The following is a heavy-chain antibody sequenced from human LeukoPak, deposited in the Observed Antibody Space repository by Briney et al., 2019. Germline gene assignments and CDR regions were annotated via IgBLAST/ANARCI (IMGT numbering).Heavy chain of an antibody. J-gene: IGHJ6*03. CDR2: LDPHSGDT. Sequence: ASLKDSCKASGYSFSNFDINWVRQAAAQGPEWMGRLDPHSGDTDYVQKFQGRVIMTKNTSINTAYLELRSLTSEDTAVYYCARSRRGYYMDVWGRGTTITVSS. CDR3: ARSRRGYYMDV. CDR1: GYSFSNFD. V-gene: IGHV1-8*01. D-gene: IGHD3-10*01.